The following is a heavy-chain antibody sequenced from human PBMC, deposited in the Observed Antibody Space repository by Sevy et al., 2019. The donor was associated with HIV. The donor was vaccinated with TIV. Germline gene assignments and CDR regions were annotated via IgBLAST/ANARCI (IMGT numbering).Heavy chain of an antibody. D-gene: IGHD2-15*01. Sequence: SETLSLTCTVSGDSISSNNWWTWVRQPPGKGLEWIGDMFHAGSANYNPPLKGLVTISVDKSTNHFSLNLFSVTAADTAVYYCARRPQIVVPNQIPPLDYWGPGILVTVSS. J-gene: IGHJ4*02. CDR3: ARRPQIVVPNQIPPLDY. CDR1: GDSISSNNW. V-gene: IGHV4-4*02. CDR2: MFHAGSA.